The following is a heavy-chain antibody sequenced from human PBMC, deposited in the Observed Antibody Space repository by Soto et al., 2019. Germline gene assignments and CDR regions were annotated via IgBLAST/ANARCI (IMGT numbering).Heavy chain of an antibody. Sequence: SVKVSCKASGGTFSSYAISWVRQAPGQGLEWMGGIIPIFGTANYAQKFQGRVTITADKSTSTAYMELSSLRSEDTAVYYCARAFSPFDRYPLLLFDYWGQGTLVTVS. D-gene: IGHD1-26*01. CDR3: ARAFSPFDRYPLLLFDY. CDR1: GGTFSSYA. CDR2: IIPIFGTA. V-gene: IGHV1-69*06. J-gene: IGHJ4*02.